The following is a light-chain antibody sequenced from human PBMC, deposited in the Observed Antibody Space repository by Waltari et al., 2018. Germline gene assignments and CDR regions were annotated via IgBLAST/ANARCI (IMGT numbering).Light chain of an antibody. CDR3: QQYDTDSYT. Sequence: DIQMTQSPSTLSASVGDSVTITCRASQSISDWLAWYHQKPGKAPKLLIYKASSLESGVPSRFSGSGSGTEFTLTISSLQPDDFATYYCQQYDTDSYTFGQGTKLEIK. J-gene: IGKJ2*01. V-gene: IGKV1-5*03. CDR2: KAS. CDR1: QSISDW.